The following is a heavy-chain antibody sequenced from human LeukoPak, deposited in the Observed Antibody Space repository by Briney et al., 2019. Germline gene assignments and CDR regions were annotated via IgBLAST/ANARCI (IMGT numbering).Heavy chain of an antibody. Sequence: NPSETLSLTCAVYGGSFSGYYWSWIRQPPGKGLEWIGEINHSGSTNYNPSLKSRVTISVDTSKNQFSLKLSSVTVADTAVYYCARAGGQQLVEATYYYYYMDVWGKGTTVTVSS. J-gene: IGHJ6*03. CDR2: INHSGST. CDR1: GGSFSGYY. CDR3: ARAGGQQLVEATYYYYYMDV. D-gene: IGHD6-13*01. V-gene: IGHV4-34*01.